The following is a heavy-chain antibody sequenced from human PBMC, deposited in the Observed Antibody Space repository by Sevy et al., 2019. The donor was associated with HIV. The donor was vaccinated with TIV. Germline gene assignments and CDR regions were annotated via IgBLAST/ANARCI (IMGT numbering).Heavy chain of an antibody. J-gene: IGHJ4*01. V-gene: IGHV3-30-3*01. CDR1: GFAFSSHA. CDR3: ARDGGYSIKWYPLY. Sequence: GGSLRLSCAASGFAFSSHAMHWVRQAPGKGLEWVAVISYEGTETFYAASVEGRFTISRDNFMNMLSLQLNSLRPEDTAVYFCARDGGYSIKWYPLYWGHGTLVTVSS. CDR2: ISYEGTET. D-gene: IGHD6-13*01.